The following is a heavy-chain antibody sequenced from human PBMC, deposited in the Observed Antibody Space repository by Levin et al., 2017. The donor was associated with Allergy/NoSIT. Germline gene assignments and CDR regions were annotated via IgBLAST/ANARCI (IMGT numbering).Heavy chain of an antibody. V-gene: IGHV3-9*01. D-gene: IGHD6-13*01. J-gene: IGHJ4*02. CDR1: GFTFDDYA. CDR2: ISWNSGSI. CDR3: AKGFSSWYWNFDY. Sequence: GGSLRLSCAASGFTFDDYAMHWVRQAPGKGLEWVSGISWNSGSIGYADSVKGRFTISRDNAKNSLYLQMNSLRAEDTALYYCAKGFSSWYWNFDYWGQGTLVTVSS.